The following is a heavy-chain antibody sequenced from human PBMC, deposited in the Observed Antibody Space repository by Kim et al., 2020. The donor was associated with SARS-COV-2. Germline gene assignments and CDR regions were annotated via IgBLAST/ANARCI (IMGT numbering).Heavy chain of an antibody. CDR3: ARSYCSSTSCYGGAFDI. J-gene: IGHJ3*02. V-gene: IGHV3-53*01. Sequence: SVKGRFTISRDNSKHTLYLQMNSLRAEDTAVYYCARSYCSSTSCYGGAFDIWGQGTMVTVSS. D-gene: IGHD2-2*01.